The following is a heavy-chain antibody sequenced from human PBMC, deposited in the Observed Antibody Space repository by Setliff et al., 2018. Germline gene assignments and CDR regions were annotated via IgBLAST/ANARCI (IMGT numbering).Heavy chain of an antibody. CDR1: GGSISSGDYY. V-gene: IGHV4-30-4*08. D-gene: IGHD1-1*01. CDR2: IYYSGST. Sequence: KPSETLSLTCTVSGGSISSGDYYWSWIRQPPGKGLEWIGYIYYSGSTYYNPSLKSRVTISVDTSKNQFSLKLSSVTAADTAVYFCARVRNTQNGFFDYWSQGTLVTVSS. CDR3: ARVRNTQNGFFDY. J-gene: IGHJ4*02.